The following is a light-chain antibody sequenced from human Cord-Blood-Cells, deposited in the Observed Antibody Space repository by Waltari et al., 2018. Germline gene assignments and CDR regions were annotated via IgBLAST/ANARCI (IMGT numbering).Light chain of an antibody. V-gene: IGKV1-5*01. Sequence: DIQMTQSPSTLSASVGERVTSTCRASQSISSWLAWYQQKPGKAPKLLIYDASSLESGVPSRFSGSGSGTEFTLTISSLQPDDFATYYCQQYNSYSYTFGQGTKLEIK. CDR2: DAS. CDR3: QQYNSYSYT. CDR1: QSISSW. J-gene: IGKJ2*01.